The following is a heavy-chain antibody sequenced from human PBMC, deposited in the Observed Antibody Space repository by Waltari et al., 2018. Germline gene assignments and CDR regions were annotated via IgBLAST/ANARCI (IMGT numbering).Heavy chain of an antibody. Sequence: EVQLVESGGDLVQPGGSLRLSCAASVFAFSSYWMHWVSQTTGKGLVWVSRIYNGASDTYYADSVKGRFTISRDNAKNTLYLQMNSLRVEDTAVYYCTRGGVGYGNFEYWGLGTLVTVSS. V-gene: IGHV3-74*01. CDR2: IYNGASDT. D-gene: IGHD5-12*01. J-gene: IGHJ4*02. CDR3: TRGGVGYGNFEY. CDR1: VFAFSSYW.